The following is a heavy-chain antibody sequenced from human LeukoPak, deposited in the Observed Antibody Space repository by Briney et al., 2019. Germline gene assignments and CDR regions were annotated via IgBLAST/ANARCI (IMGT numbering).Heavy chain of an antibody. CDR2: IYHTGSN. D-gene: IGHD6-13*01. Sequence: PSETLSLTCTVSGGSITSYYWTWIRQPPGKGLEWIGYIYHTGSNNYSPSLKSRATMYVDTSKNQLSLKLSSVTAADTAMYYCARARYTNSWYAVDIWGQGTMVTVSS. J-gene: IGHJ3*02. V-gene: IGHV4-59*08. CDR3: ARARYTNSWYAVDI. CDR1: GGSITSYY.